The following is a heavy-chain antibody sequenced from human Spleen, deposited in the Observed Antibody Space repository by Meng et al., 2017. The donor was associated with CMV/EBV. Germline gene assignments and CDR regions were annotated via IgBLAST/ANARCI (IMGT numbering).Heavy chain of an antibody. D-gene: IGHD3-3*01. Sequence: GESLKISCTASGFTFSAFSMNWVRQAPGKGLEWVSSISTTSSYIYYAESLKGRFTISRDNAKNSLYLQMNSLRVEDTAVYYCASARFLEWFDRFDPWGQGTLVTVSS. CDR3: ASARFLEWFDRFDP. CDR1: GFTFSAFS. V-gene: IGHV3-21*01. CDR2: ISTTSSYI. J-gene: IGHJ5*02.